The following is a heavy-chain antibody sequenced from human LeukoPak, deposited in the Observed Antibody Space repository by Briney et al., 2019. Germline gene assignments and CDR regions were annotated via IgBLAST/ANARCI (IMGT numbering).Heavy chain of an antibody. CDR1: GFTFRDHY. V-gene: IGHV3-11*01. J-gene: IGHJ6*02. D-gene: IGHD3-16*01. CDR2: ISNGGTII. CDR3: ARVGEFPDTTVVNASRYYYGMDV. Sequence: GGSLRHSCAASGFTFRDHYMTWIRQAPGKGLEWISHISNGGTIIFYADSVKGRFTISRDNAKKSLYLQMNSLRAEDTAVYYCARVGEFPDTTVVNASRYYYGMDVWGQGTTVTVSS.